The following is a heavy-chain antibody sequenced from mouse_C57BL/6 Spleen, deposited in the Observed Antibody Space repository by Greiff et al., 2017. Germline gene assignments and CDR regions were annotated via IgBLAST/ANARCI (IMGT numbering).Heavy chain of an antibody. CDR3: ARCYYGSSYGWYFDV. CDR1: GYTFTSYW. CDR2: IHPNSGST. V-gene: IGHV1-64*01. Sequence: VQLQQPGAELVKPGASVKLSCKASGYTFTSYWMHWVKQRPGQGLEWIGMIHPNSGSTNYNEKFKSKATLTVDKSSSTAYMQLSSLTSEDSAVYYCARCYYGSSYGWYFDVWGTGTTVTVSS. J-gene: IGHJ1*03. D-gene: IGHD1-1*01.